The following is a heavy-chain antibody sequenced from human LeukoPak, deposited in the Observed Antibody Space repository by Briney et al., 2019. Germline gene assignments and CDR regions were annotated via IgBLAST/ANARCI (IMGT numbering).Heavy chain of an antibody. J-gene: IGHJ5*02. CDR2: IYYSGST. D-gene: IGHD3-22*01. Sequence: SETLSLTCTVSGGSISSYYWSWIRQPPGKGLEWIGYIYYSGSTNYNPSLKSRVTISVDTSKNQFSLKLSSVTAADTAVYYCARLKIVTMIVVGYNWFDPWGQGTLVTVSS. CDR1: GGSISSYY. V-gene: IGHV4-59*12. CDR3: ARLKIVTMIVVGYNWFDP.